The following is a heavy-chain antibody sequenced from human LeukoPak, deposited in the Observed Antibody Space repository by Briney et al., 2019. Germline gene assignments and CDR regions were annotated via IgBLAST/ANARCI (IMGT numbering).Heavy chain of an antibody. Sequence: SETLSLTCTVSGGSISSSSYSWGWIRQPPGKGLEWFGSIHYTGSTSYNPSPKSRVTISVHTSNSQFSLQLSSVTAADTAVYYCARPTVTSYNWFDPWGQGTLVTVSS. J-gene: IGHJ5*02. CDR3: ARPTVTSYNWFDP. D-gene: IGHD4-17*01. V-gene: IGHV4-39*01. CDR1: GGSISSSSYS. CDR2: IHYTGST.